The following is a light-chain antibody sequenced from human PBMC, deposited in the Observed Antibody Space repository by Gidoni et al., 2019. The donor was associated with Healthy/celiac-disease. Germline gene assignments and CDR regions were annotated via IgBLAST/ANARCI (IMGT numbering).Light chain of an antibody. CDR1: SSDVGGYNY. V-gene: IGLV2-14*01. Sequence: QSALTKPASVSGSPGQPITISCTGTSSDVGGYNYVSWYQQPPGKAPKLMIYEVSNRPSGVSNRFSGSKSGNTASLTISGLQAEDEADYYCSSYTSSSTLVVFGGGTKLTVL. J-gene: IGLJ2*01. CDR2: EVS. CDR3: SSYTSSSTLVV.